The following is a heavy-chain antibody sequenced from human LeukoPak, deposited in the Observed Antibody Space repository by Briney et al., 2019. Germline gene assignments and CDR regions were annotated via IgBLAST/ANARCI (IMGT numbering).Heavy chain of an antibody. Sequence: QPGRSLRLSCTASGFTFGDYAMSWFRQAPGKGLEWVGFIRSKAYGGTTEYAASVKGRFTISRDDSKSIAYLQMNSLKTEDTAVYYCTRDFGLDGDPGDYWGQGTLVTVSS. CDR3: TRDFGLDGDPGDY. J-gene: IGHJ4*02. CDR1: GFTFGDYA. D-gene: IGHD4-17*01. V-gene: IGHV3-49*03. CDR2: IRSKAYGGTT.